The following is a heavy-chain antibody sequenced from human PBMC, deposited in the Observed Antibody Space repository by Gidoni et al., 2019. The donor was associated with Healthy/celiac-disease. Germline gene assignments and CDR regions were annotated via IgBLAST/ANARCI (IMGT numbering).Heavy chain of an antibody. CDR1: VFTFNNYA. CDR3: AKAPATYHWYFDL. D-gene: IGHD3-16*01. CDR2: ISGNGVST. Sequence: EVQLVEYGGGLVQPGGSLILSCAASVFTFNNYAMSWVRHAPGPGLEWFSAISGNGVSTYYADSVKGRFTISRDNSKNTLYLQMNSLSAEDTAVYYCAKAPATYHWYFDLWGRGTLVTVSS. J-gene: IGHJ2*01. V-gene: IGHV3-23*04.